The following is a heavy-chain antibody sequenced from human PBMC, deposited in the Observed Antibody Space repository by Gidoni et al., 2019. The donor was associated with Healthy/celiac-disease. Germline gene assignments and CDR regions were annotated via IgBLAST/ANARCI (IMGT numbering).Heavy chain of an antibody. CDR1: GSTFTSYG. CDR3: ARSDDSRGGMDV. V-gene: IGHV1-18*01. J-gene: IGHJ6*02. D-gene: IGHD3-22*01. CDR2: ISAYNGNT. Sequence: HVPLVQSGAELTKPGASVKVSFNASGSTFTSYGISWVRQAHGQGLEWMGWISAYNGNTNDAQKLQGRVTMTTDTSTSTAYMELRSRRSDDTAVDYCARSDDSRGGMDVWGQGTTVTVSS.